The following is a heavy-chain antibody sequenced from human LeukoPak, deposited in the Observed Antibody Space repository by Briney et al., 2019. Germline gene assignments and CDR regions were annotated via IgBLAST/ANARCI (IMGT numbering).Heavy chain of an antibody. CDR1: GGSVSSDY. J-gene: IGHJ5*02. Sequence: SETLSLICTVSGGSVSSDYWSWIRQPPGKGLEWIGYIYYIGTTNYNPSLKSRVTISLDTSKNQFSLKLSSVTAADTAVYYCARFHINAIDPWGQGTLVTVSS. CDR2: IYYIGTT. CDR3: ARFHINAIDP. V-gene: IGHV4-59*02.